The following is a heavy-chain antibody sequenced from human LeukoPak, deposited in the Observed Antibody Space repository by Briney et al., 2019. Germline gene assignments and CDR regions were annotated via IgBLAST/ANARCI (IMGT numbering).Heavy chain of an antibody. CDR2: ITYIRTT. CDR1: GGSISSYY. Sequence: SETLSLTCTVSGGSISSYYWNWIRQPPGKGLEWIGYITYIRTTDYNPSLKSRVTISLDTSKNRFSLKLSSVTAADTAMYYCARSYSSSDHYYYYGMDVWGQGTTVTVSS. V-gene: IGHV4-59*08. J-gene: IGHJ6*02. D-gene: IGHD6-13*01. CDR3: ARSYSSSDHYYYYGMDV.